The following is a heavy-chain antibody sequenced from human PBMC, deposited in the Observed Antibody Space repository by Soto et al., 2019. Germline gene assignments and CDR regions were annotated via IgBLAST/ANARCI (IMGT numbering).Heavy chain of an antibody. V-gene: IGHV3-30*18. J-gene: IGHJ6*02. CDR1: GFTFSSYG. D-gene: IGHD6-19*01. CDR2: ISYDGSNK. Sequence: GGSLRLSCAASGFTFSSYGTHWVRQAPGKGLEWVAVISYDGSNKYYADSVKGRFTISRDNSKNTLYLQMNSLRAEDTAVYYCAKPDSSGWTYYYYYGMDVWGQGTTVTVSS. CDR3: AKPDSSGWTYYYYYGMDV.